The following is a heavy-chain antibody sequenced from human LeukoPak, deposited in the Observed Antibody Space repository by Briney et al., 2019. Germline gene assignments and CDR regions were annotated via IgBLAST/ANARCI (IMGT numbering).Heavy chain of an antibody. D-gene: IGHD6-13*01. CDR1: GGSISSYY. CDR3: ASELRGIAAAGLGFSDAFDI. CDR2: MYTSGST. J-gene: IGHJ3*02. Sequence: PSETLSLTCTVSGGSISSYYWSWIRQPAGKGLEWIGRMYTSGSTNYNPSLKSRVTMSVDTSKNQFSLKLSSVTAADTAVYYCASELRGIAAAGLGFSDAFDIWGQGTMVTVSS. V-gene: IGHV4-4*07.